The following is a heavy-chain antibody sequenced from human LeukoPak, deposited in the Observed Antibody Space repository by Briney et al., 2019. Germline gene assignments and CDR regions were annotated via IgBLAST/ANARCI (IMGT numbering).Heavy chain of an antibody. CDR1: GFTFSNHW. CDR2: INRDGSRT. J-gene: IGHJ4*02. Sequence: GGSLRLSCAASGFTFSNHWMHWVRQAPGKGLMWVSRINRDGSRTDYADSVKGRFTVSRDDAKNTLYLQVNSLRAEDTAVYFCARGGSDTAMAHDYWGQGTLVTVSS. CDR3: ARGGSDTAMAHDY. D-gene: IGHD5-18*01. V-gene: IGHV3-74*01.